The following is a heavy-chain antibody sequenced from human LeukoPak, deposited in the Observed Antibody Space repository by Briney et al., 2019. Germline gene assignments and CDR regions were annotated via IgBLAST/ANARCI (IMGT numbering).Heavy chain of an antibody. V-gene: IGHV1-46*01. D-gene: IGHD2-21*01. Sequence: ASVKVSCKASGYTFTSYYMHWVRQAPGQGLEWMGIINPSGGSTSYAQKFQGRVTMTRDTSTSTVYTELSSLRSEDTAVYYCAREEFAYYSFDYWGQGTLVTVSS. CDR2: INPSGGST. J-gene: IGHJ4*02. CDR1: GYTFTSYY. CDR3: AREEFAYYSFDY.